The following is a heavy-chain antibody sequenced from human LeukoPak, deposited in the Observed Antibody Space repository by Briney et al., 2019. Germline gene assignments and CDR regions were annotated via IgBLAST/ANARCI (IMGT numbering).Heavy chain of an antibody. CDR2: ISYDGSNK. D-gene: IGHD4-17*01. Sequence: GGSLRLSCAASGFTFSSYAMHWVRQAPGKGLEWVAVISYDGSNKYYADSVKGRFTISRDNSKNTLYLQMNSLRAEDTAVYYCAREYDSTVTTTWYFDLWGRGTLVTVSS. CDR1: GFTFSSYA. J-gene: IGHJ2*01. CDR3: AREYDSTVTTTWYFDL. V-gene: IGHV3-30-3*01.